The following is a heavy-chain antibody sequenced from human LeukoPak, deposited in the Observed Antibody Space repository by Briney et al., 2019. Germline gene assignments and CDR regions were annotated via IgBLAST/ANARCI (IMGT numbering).Heavy chain of an antibody. CDR2: INSDGSST. CDR3: ARDPHGYWWFDP. D-gene: IGHD5-18*01. J-gene: IGHJ5*02. V-gene: IGHV3-74*01. Sequence: PGGSLGLSCAASGFTFSNYWMHWVRQAPGKGLVWVSRINSDGSSTNYADSVKGRFTISRDNAKNTLYLQMNSLRAEDTAVYYCARDPHGYWWFDPWGQGTLVTVSS. CDR1: GFTFSNYW.